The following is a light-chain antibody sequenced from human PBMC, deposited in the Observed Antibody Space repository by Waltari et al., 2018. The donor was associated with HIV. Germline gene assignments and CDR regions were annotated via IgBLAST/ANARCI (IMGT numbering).Light chain of an antibody. CDR3: ATWDASLTVV. Sequence: QPVFTQPPPVSAAPGQKVSISCSGTDPNLGNKYVSWYQQLPGTAPKLLIYDSYKRPSGMPDRFSGSKSGTSATLGIAGLQTGDEAYYYCATWDASLTVVFGGGTKLTVL. CDR2: DSY. V-gene: IGLV1-51*01. CDR1: DPNLGNKY. J-gene: IGLJ2*01.